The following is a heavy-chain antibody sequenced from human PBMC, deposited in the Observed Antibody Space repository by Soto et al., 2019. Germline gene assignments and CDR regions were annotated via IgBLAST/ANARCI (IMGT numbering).Heavy chain of an antibody. CDR3: ASGGDVLSYFDY. V-gene: IGHV1-69*01. CDR2: IIPIFGTA. CDR1: GYTFTSYD. D-gene: IGHD3-16*01. J-gene: IGHJ4*02. Sequence: QVQLVQSGAEVKKPGASVKVSCKASGYTFTSYDINWVRQATGQGLEWMGGIIPIFGTANYAQKFQGRVTITADESTSTAYMELSSLRSEDTAVYYCASGGDVLSYFDYWGQGTLVTVSS.